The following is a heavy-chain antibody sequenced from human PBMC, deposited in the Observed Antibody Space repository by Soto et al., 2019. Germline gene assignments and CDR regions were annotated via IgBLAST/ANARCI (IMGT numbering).Heavy chain of an antibody. D-gene: IGHD6-6*01. Sequence: GSLRLSCAASGFTFSSYSMNWVRQAPGKGLEWVSSISSSSSYIYYADSVKGRFTISRDNAKNSLYLQMNSLRAEDTAVYYCARYIPSIAAYYYYMDVWGKGTTVTVSS. V-gene: IGHV3-21*01. CDR1: GFTFSSYS. J-gene: IGHJ6*03. CDR3: ARYIPSIAAYYYYMDV. CDR2: ISSSSSYI.